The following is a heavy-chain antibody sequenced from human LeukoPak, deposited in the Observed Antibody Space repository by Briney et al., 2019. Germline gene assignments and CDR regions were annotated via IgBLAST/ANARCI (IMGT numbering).Heavy chain of an antibody. V-gene: IGHV4-4*07. CDR2: IYHGNP. CDR3: TTRNLDSVWNYNMEV. CDR1: GGSISTNY. D-gene: IGHD6-19*01. Sequence: SETLSLTCSVSGGSISTNYWTWMRQPAGKGLEWIGRIYHGNPHYNPSFKSRVTMSLDTSTNQFSLKLSSVTAAYTAVYYCTTRNLDSVWNYNMEVWGQGTTVTVSS. J-gene: IGHJ6*02.